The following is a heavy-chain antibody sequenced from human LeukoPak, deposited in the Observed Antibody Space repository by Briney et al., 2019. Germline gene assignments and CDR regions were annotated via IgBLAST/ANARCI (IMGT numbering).Heavy chain of an antibody. D-gene: IGHD3-16*02. Sequence: GSLRLSCAASRITFSTCWMGWVRQAPGKGLEWVSVISYDGSKTYYIDSVKGRFTISRDNSKNTLYLQMNSLRAEDTAVYFCAKSLRGKLSFYDAFDIWGQGTMVTASS. CDR3: AKSLRGKLSFYDAFDI. CDR1: RITFSTCW. CDR2: ISYDGSKT. J-gene: IGHJ3*02. V-gene: IGHV3-30*18.